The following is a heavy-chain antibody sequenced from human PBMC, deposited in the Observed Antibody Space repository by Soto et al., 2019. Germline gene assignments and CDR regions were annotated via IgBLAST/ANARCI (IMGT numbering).Heavy chain of an antibody. V-gene: IGHV4-30-4*01. CDR2: IYYSGST. J-gene: IGHJ3*02. D-gene: IGHD5-12*01. Sequence: PSETLSLTCTVSGGSISSGDYYWSWIRQPPGKGLEWIGYIYYSGSTYYNPSLKSRVTISVDTSKNQFSLKLSSVTAADTAVYYCARWGDGYNLWVHAFDIWGQGTMVTVSS. CDR3: ARWGDGYNLWVHAFDI. CDR1: GGSISSGDYY.